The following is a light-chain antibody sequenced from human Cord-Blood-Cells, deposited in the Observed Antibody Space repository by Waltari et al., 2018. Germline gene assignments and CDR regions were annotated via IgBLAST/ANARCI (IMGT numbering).Light chain of an antibody. Sequence: DIVLTQSPGTLSLSPGERATLSFRASQSVSSSYLAWYQQKPGQAPRLLIYGAASRATGIPDRFSGSGSGTDFTLTISRLEPEDFAVYYCQQYGSSTSVAFGQGTKVEIK. J-gene: IGKJ1*01. CDR2: GAA. V-gene: IGKV3-20*01. CDR1: QSVSSSY. CDR3: QQYGSSTSVA.